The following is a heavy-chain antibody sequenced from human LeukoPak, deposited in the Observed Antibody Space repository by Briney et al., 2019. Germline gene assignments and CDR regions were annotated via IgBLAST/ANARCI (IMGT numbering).Heavy chain of an antibody. CDR1: GGSFSGYY. CDR2: INHSGST. D-gene: IGHD3-10*01. CDR3: ARGSTPAYYYGSGSYFWFDP. V-gene: IGHV4-34*01. J-gene: IGHJ5*02. Sequence: PSETLSLTCAVYGGSFSGYYWSWIRQPPGKGLEWIGVINHSGSTNYNPSLKSRVTISVDTSKNQFSLKLSSVTAADTAVHYCARGSTPAYYYGSGSYFWFDPWGQGTLVTVSS.